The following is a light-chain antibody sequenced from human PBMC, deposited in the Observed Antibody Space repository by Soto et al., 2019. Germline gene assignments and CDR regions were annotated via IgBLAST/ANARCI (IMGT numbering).Light chain of an antibody. CDR1: STDIGGYYY. Sequence: QSALTQPASVSGSPGQSITISCTGTSTDIGGYYYVPWYQQHPGTAPKLLIYDVSDRPSGVSGRFSGSKSGNTASLTISGLQAEDEAAYYYHSCTTSRTLDVFGSGTKLTVL. J-gene: IGLJ6*01. V-gene: IGLV2-14*01. CDR2: DVS. CDR3: HSCTTSRTLDV.